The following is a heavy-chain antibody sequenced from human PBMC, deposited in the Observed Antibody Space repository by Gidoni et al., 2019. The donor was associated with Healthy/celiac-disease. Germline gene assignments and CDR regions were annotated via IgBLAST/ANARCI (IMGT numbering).Heavy chain of an antibody. CDR2: IRSKANSYAT. CDR1: GFTFSGSA. Sequence: EVQLVESGGGLVQPGGSLKLSCAASGFTFSGSAMHWVRQASGKGLEWVGRIRSKANSYATAYAASVKGRFTISRDDSKNTAYLQMNSLKTEDTAVYYCTSQIVVVPAAAKGGLNYYYYGMDVWGQGTTVTVSS. V-gene: IGHV3-73*01. D-gene: IGHD2-2*01. CDR3: TSQIVVVPAAAKGGLNYYYYGMDV. J-gene: IGHJ6*02.